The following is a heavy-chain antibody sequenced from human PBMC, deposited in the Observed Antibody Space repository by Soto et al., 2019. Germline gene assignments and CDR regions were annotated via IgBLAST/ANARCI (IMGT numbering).Heavy chain of an antibody. D-gene: IGHD3-22*01. CDR1: GYTLTRYS. CDR2: INAGNGNT. V-gene: IGHV1-3*05. CDR3: AILGTYYFDNSDNYFDF. J-gene: IGHJ4*02. Sequence: VPLVQSGAEEMKPGASVKVSCKASGYTLTRYSIHWVRQAPGQRLEWMGWINAGNGNTKFSQKFQGRVTITRDTSASTAYMELRGLRSEDTAVYYCAILGTYYFDNSDNYFDFWGQGTLVTVSS.